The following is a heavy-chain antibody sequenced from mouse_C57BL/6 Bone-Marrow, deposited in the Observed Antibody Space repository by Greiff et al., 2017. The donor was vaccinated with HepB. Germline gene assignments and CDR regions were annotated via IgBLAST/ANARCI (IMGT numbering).Heavy chain of an antibody. Sequence: LVESGAELARPGASVKLSCKASGSTFTSYGISWVKQRTGQGLEWIGEIYPRSGNTYYNEKFKGKATLTADKSSSTAYMELRSLTSEDSAVYFCARRELRPFAYWGQGTLVTVSA. V-gene: IGHV1-81*01. CDR2: IYPRSGNT. CDR1: GSTFTSYG. J-gene: IGHJ3*01. CDR3: ARRELRPFAY.